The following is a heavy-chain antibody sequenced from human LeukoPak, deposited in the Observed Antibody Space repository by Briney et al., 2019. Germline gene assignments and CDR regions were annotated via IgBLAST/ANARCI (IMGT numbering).Heavy chain of an antibody. CDR1: AGPISGEY. J-gene: IGHJ4*01. Sequence: SESRSRTGRVPAGPISGEYWIGSGQPGGKGLKWVGRVYTSRSTNYNPSLKSRVTMSVDTSKNQFSLKLSSVTAADTAVYYRARGPDVLSDKESIDYWGHGTLVTGSS. D-gene: IGHD1-14*01. V-gene: IGHV4-4*07. CDR2: VYTSRST. CDR3: ARGPDVLSDKESIDY.